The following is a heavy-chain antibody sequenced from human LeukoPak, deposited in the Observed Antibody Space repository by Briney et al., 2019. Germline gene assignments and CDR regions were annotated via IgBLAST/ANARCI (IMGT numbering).Heavy chain of an antibody. J-gene: IGHJ4*02. D-gene: IGHD3-22*01. CDR1: GFTFSSYA. CDR3: AKDKAAYYDSSGYYYFDY. Sequence: GGSLRLSCAASGFTFSSYAMSWVRQAPGKGLEWVSAISGSGGSTYYADSVKGRFTISRDNSKNTLYLQMNSLRAEDTAVYYCAKDKAAYYDSSGYYYFDYWGQGTLVTVSS. V-gene: IGHV3-23*01. CDR2: ISGSGGST.